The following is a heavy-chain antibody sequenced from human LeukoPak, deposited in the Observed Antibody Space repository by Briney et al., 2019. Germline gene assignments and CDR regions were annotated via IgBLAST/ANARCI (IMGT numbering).Heavy chain of an antibody. Sequence: PGESLRLSCAASGFTFSTSWMHWVRQAPGKGLVWVARITPDGSSTSRADSARGRFTIPRDNAKNTLYLQLNSLRVEDTAVYYCAGGSSTWYTNWGQGTLVTVSS. V-gene: IGHV3-74*01. D-gene: IGHD6-13*01. CDR2: ITPDGSST. CDR1: GFTFSTSW. CDR3: AGGSSTWYTN. J-gene: IGHJ4*02.